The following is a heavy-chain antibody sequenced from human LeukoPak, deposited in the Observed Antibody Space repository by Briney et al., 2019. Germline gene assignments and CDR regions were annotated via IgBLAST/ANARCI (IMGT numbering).Heavy chain of an antibody. V-gene: IGHV3-21*01. Sequence: GGSLRLSCAASGFTFNSYSMYWVRQAPGKGLEWVSSISSSSSHMFYADSVKGRFSISRDNAKNSLYLQMNSVRVEDTAVYYCVRDSGSSYGYYFLHWGQGTLVTVSS. CDR3: VRDSGSSYGYYFLH. CDR1: GFTFNSYS. CDR2: ISSSSSHM. J-gene: IGHJ1*01. D-gene: IGHD1-26*01.